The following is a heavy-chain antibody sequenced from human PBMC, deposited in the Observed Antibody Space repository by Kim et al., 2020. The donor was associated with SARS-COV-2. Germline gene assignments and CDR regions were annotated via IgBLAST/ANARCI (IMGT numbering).Heavy chain of an antibody. CDR1: GFTFSSYA. CDR2: ISYDGSNK. J-gene: IGHJ6*02. D-gene: IGHD6-13*01. Sequence: GGSLRLSCAASGFTFSSYAMHWVRQAPGKGLEWVAVISYDGSNKYYADSVKGRFTISRDNSKNTLYLQMNSLRAEDTAVYYCARDSIAAAGRYYYYYGMDVWGQETTVTVSS. V-gene: IGHV3-30*04. CDR3: ARDSIAAAGRYYYYYGMDV.